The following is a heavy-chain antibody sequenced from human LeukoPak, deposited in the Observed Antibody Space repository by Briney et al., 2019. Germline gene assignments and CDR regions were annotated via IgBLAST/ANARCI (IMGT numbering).Heavy chain of an antibody. V-gene: IGHV1-18*01. Sequence: ASVKVSCQTSGSTFTKYAITWVRQAPGQGLEWMGWISTYNGDTKYAQKFQGRVTMTTYTSTSTAYMELRSLRSDDTAVYYCARDPSNTSGWFPYFDYWGQGTLLTVSS. D-gene: IGHD6-19*01. CDR1: GSTFTKYA. CDR3: ARDPSNTSGWFPYFDY. CDR2: ISTYNGDT. J-gene: IGHJ4*02.